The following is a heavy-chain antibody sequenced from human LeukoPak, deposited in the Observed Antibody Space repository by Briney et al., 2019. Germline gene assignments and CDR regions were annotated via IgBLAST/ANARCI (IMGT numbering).Heavy chain of an antibody. CDR2: VNPNSGGT. CDR1: GYTFTGYY. CDR3: ARGIGDRFRLQHVIDY. D-gene: IGHD2-21*02. J-gene: IGHJ4*02. Sequence: ASVKVSCKASGYTFTGYYMHWVRQAPGQGLEWMGWVNPNSGGTNYAQKFQGRVTMTRDMSTSTVYMELSSLRSEDTAVYCCARGIGDRFRLQHVIDYWGQGTLVTVSS. V-gene: IGHV1-2*02.